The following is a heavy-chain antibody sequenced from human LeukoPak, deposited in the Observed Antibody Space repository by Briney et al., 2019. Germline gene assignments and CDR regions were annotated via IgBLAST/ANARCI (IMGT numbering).Heavy chain of an antibody. V-gene: IGHV4-38-2*01. J-gene: IGHJ3*01. D-gene: IGHD3-16*01. CDR1: GYSISRGYS. Sequence: SETLSLTCAVSGYSISRGYSWGWIRQPPGKGLEWIGNIYHSESTHYNPSLKSRVTISPDTSKNQFSLKLSSVTASDTAVYYCARFDHVWETHGMDAFDLWGQGTMVTVSS. CDR3: ARFDHVWETHGMDAFDL. CDR2: IYHSEST.